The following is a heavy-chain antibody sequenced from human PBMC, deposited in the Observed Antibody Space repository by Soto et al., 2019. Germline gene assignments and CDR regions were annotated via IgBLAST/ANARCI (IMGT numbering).Heavy chain of an antibody. CDR1: GYTFTGYY. J-gene: IGHJ4*02. Sequence: ASVKVSCKASGYTFTGYYMHWVRQAPGQGLEWMGWINPNSGGTNYAQKFQGRVTMTRDTSISTAYMELSRLRSDDTAVYYCASLIAARPRYYFDYWGQGTLVTVSS. CDR3: ASLIAARPRYYFDY. CDR2: INPNSGGT. V-gene: IGHV1-2*02. D-gene: IGHD6-6*01.